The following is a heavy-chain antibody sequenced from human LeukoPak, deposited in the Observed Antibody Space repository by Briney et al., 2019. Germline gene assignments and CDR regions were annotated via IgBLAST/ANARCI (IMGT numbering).Heavy chain of an antibody. Sequence: TSETLSLTCTVSGGSISSSSYYWGWIRQPPGKGLEWIGSIYYSGSTYYNPSLKSRVTISVDTSKNQFSLKLSSVTAADTAVYYCARDPYDSSGYSDYWGQGTLVPVSS. CDR1: GGSISSSSYY. V-gene: IGHV4-39*07. J-gene: IGHJ4*02. CDR3: ARDPYDSSGYSDY. D-gene: IGHD3-22*01. CDR2: IYYSGST.